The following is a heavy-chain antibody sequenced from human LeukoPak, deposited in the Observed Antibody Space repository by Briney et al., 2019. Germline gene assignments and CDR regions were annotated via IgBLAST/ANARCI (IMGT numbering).Heavy chain of an antibody. Sequence: ASVKVSCKASGYTFTSYGISWVRQAPGQGLEWMGWISAYNGNTNYAQKLQGRVTMTTDTSTSTAYVELRSLRSDDTAVYYCARRFLEWSEYYYGMDVWGQGTTVTVSS. CDR2: ISAYNGNT. V-gene: IGHV1-18*01. D-gene: IGHD3-3*01. J-gene: IGHJ6*02. CDR1: GYTFTSYG. CDR3: ARRFLEWSEYYYGMDV.